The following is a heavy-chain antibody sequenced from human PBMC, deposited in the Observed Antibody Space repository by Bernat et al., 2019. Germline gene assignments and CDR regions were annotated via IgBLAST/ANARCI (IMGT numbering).Heavy chain of an antibody. J-gene: IGHJ6*02. CDR2: ISGYNGKT. CDR3: ARDGTAGAAGTCDYYGMDV. D-gene: IGHD6-13*01. Sequence: QVQLVQSGAEVKKPGASVKVSCKASGYTFTSNGISWVRQAPGHGLAWMGWISGYNGKTNYAQKLQGRVTMSTDTSTSTAYMELRSLRSDDTAVYYCARDGTAGAAGTCDYYGMDVWGQGTTVTVSS. V-gene: IGHV1-18*01. CDR1: GYTFTSNG.